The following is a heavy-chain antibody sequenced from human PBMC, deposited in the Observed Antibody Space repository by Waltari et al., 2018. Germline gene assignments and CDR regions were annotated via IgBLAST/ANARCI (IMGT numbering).Heavy chain of an antibody. CDR2: INPHSGEV. CDR3: SDSSGP. CDR1: GYSCHSYD. V-gene: IGHV1-8*01. J-gene: IGHJ5*02. D-gene: IGHD3-22*01. Sequence: VQLVQSGAEVKKPGASVKVSCEASGYSCHSYDVKWVRQATGQGLEWMGWINPHSGEVGYTQRFQGRITMTRNTSINTVYMELSSLTADDTATYYCSDSSGPWGQGTLVTISS.